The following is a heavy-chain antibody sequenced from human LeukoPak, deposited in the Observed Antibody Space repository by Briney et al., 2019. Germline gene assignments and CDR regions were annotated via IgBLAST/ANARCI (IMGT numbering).Heavy chain of an antibody. CDR3: AREFYGSGSSNSDY. CDR1: GYTFTSYD. CDR2: MNPNSGNT. J-gene: IGHJ4*02. V-gene: IGHV1-8*01. Sequence: ASVKVSCKASGYTFTSYDVNWVRQATGQGLEWMGWMNPNSGNTGYAQKFQGRVTMTRNTSISTAYMELSSLRSEDTAVYYCAREFYGSGSSNSDYWGQGTLVTVSS. D-gene: IGHD3-10*01.